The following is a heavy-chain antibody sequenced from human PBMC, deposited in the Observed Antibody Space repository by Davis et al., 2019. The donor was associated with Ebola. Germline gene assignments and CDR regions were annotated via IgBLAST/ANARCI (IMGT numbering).Heavy chain of an antibody. V-gene: IGHV3-7*01. CDR3: AKRRGMDV. CDR2: IKQDGSEK. Sequence: PGGSLRPSCPASGFTSSSYWMSWVRPAPGKGLEWLANIKQDGSEKYYVDSVKGRFTISRDNAKNSLYLQMNSLRAEDTAVYYCAKRRGMDVWGQGTTVTVSS. CDR1: GFTSSSYW. J-gene: IGHJ6*02.